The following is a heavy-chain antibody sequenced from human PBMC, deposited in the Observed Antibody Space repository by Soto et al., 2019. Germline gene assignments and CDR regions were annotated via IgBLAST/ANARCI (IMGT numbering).Heavy chain of an antibody. Sequence: DVQLVESGGGLVQPGGSLRVSCAASGFTLGSHRIHWVRQAPGKGLEWVSRIDTDGGGTSYADAVKGRFTISTDNAKNTLYLQMNALRAEDTAVYYWATVFALWGEGVMVTVSS. CDR1: GFTLGSHR. CDR3: ATVFAL. V-gene: IGHV3-74*01. D-gene: IGHD2-8*01. CDR2: IDTDGGGT. J-gene: IGHJ1*01.